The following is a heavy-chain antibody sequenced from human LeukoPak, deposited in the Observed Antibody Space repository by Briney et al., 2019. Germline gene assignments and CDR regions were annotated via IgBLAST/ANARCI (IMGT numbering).Heavy chain of an antibody. CDR3: ARHIARDYVWGSYRGGAGFDY. Sequence: SETLSLTCAVYGGSFSGYYWSWIRQPPGKGLEWIGEINHSGSNNYNTSLKSRVTISVDTSKNQFSLKLSSVTAADTAVYYCARHIARDYVWGSYRGGAGFDYWGQGTLVTVSS. D-gene: IGHD3-16*02. CDR2: INHSGSN. V-gene: IGHV4-34*01. CDR1: GGSFSGYY. J-gene: IGHJ4*02.